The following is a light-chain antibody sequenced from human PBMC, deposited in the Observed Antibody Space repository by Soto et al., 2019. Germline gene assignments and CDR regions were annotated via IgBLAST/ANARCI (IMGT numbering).Light chain of an antibody. Sequence: DIQMTQSPSSLSASVGDRVTITCQASQAISNYLNWFHQKPGKAHKLLIYDASNLETGVPSRFSGSGSGTDFTFTISSLQPEDIATYYCQHYDNLPLTFGGGTKVEIK. CDR1: QAISNY. CDR3: QHYDNLPLT. J-gene: IGKJ4*01. CDR2: DAS. V-gene: IGKV1-33*01.